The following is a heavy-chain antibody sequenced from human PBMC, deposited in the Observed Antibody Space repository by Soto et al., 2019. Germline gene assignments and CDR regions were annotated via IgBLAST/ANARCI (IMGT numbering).Heavy chain of an antibody. J-gene: IGHJ3*02. CDR1: GGTFSSYA. Sequence: QVQLVQSGAEVKKPGSSVKVSCKASGGTFSSYAISWVRQAPGQGLEWMGGIIPIFGTANYAQKFQGRVTITADESTSTAYMELSRLRSEDTAVYYCASGPTVTTKDAFDIWGQGTMVTVSS. CDR2: IIPIFGTA. D-gene: IGHD4-4*01. CDR3: ASGPTVTTKDAFDI. V-gene: IGHV1-69*12.